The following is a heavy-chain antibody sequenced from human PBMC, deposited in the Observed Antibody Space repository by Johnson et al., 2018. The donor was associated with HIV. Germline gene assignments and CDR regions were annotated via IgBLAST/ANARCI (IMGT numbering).Heavy chain of an antibody. V-gene: IGHV3-9*01. CDR3: AQKAVAGTFTDAFDI. D-gene: IGHD6-19*01. CDR2: ISWNSGSI. Sequence: VQLVESGGGLVKPGGSLRLSCVASGFTFSDYYMSWIRQAPGKGLEWVSGISWNSGSIGYADSVKGRFTISGDNAKNSLYLQMNSLRAEDTALYYCAQKAVAGTFTDAFDIWGQGTMVTVSS. CDR1: GFTFSDYY. J-gene: IGHJ3*02.